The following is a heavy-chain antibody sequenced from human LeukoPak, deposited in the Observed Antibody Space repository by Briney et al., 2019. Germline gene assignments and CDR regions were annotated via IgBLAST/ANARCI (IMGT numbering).Heavy chain of an antibody. V-gene: IGHV1-69*06. J-gene: IGHJ4*02. CDR2: IIPIFGTA. D-gene: IGHD2-15*01. CDR1: GGTFSSYA. CDR3: ARSEGYRHFDY. Sequence: ASVKVSCKASGGTFSSYAISWVRQAPGQGLEWMGGIIPIFGTANYAQKFQGRVTITADKSTSTAYMELSSLRSEDTAVYYCARSEGYRHFDYWGQGTLVTVSS.